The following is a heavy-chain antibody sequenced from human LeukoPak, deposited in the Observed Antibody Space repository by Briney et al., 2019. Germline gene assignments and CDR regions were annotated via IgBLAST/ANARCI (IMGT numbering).Heavy chain of an antibody. CDR2: IYSGGST. CDR1: GFTVSSNY. J-gene: IGHJ6*03. Sequence: GGSLRLSCAASGFTVSSNYMSWVRQAPGKGLEWVSVIYSGGSTYYADSVKGRFTISRDNSKNSLYLQMNSLRAEDTAVYYCARYYDFWSDYYTVSKYYMDVWGKGTTVTVSS. D-gene: IGHD3-3*01. V-gene: IGHV3-66*01. CDR3: ARYYDFWSDYYTVSKYYMDV.